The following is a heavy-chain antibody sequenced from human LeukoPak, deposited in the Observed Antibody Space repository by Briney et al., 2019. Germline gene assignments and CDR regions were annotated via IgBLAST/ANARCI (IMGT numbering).Heavy chain of an antibody. J-gene: IGHJ5*02. CDR2: MNQDGTEK. Sequence: GGSLRLSCAASGFTFSSYSMNWVRQAPGERLEWVASMNQDGTEKYYVDSVKGRFTISRDNAKNSLYLQMDSLRAEDTAVYYCARDQGNGCFDPWGQGSLVTVSS. CDR1: GFTFSSYS. D-gene: IGHD1-1*01. CDR3: ARDQGNGCFDP. V-gene: IGHV3-7*01.